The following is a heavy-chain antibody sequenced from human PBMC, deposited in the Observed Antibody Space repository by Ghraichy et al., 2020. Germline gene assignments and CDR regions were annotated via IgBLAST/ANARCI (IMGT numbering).Heavy chain of an antibody. D-gene: IGHD2-2*02. CDR1: GGSFSGYY. V-gene: IGHV4-34*01. J-gene: IGHJ6*02. CDR3: ARRRGYCSSTSCYTTHGYYYGMDV. Sequence: SETLSLTCAVYGGSFSGYYWSWIRQPPGKGLEWIGEIKHSGSTNYNPSLKSRVTISVDTSKNQFSLKLSSVTAADTAVYYCARRRGYCSSTSCYTTHGYYYGMDVWGQGTTVTVSS. CDR2: IKHSGST.